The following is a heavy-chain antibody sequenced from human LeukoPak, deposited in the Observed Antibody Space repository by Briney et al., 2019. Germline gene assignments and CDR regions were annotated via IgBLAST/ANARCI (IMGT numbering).Heavy chain of an antibody. D-gene: IGHD6-19*01. CDR2: INPSGGST. Sequence: ASVKVSCKASGYTFTSYYMHWVRQPPGQGLEWMGIINPSGGSTSYAQKFQGRVTMTRDTSTSTVYMELSSLRSEDTGVYYCARDWGIAVAGTGHIDYWGQGTLVTVSS. CDR1: GYTFTSYY. J-gene: IGHJ4*02. V-gene: IGHV1-46*01. CDR3: ARDWGIAVAGTGHIDY.